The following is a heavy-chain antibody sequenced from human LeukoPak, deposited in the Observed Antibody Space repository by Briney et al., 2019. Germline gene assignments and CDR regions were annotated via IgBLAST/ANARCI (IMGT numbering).Heavy chain of an antibody. D-gene: IGHD6-19*01. J-gene: IGHJ6*02. CDR3: AKIAVAGNYYYYGMDV. CDR1: GGSISSGSYY. CDR2: IYTSGST. Sequence: SQTLSLTCTVSGGSISSGSYYWSWTRQPAGKGLEWIGRIYTSGSTNYNPSLKSRVTISVDTSKNQFSLKLSSVTAADTAVYYCAKIAVAGNYYYYGMDVWGQGTTVTVSS. V-gene: IGHV4-61*02.